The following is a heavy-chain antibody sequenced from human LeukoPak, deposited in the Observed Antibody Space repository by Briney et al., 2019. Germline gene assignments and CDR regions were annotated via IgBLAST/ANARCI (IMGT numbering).Heavy chain of an antibody. V-gene: IGHV4-31*03. CDR3: ARGRPLDAFDI. CDR2: IYYSGST. Sequence: SQTLSLTCTVSGGSISSGGYYWSWIRQHPGKGLEWIGYIYYSGSTYYNPSLKSRVTISVDTSKNQFPLKLSSVTAADTAVYYCARGRPLDAFDIWGQGTLVTVSS. J-gene: IGHJ3*02. CDR1: GGSISSGGYY.